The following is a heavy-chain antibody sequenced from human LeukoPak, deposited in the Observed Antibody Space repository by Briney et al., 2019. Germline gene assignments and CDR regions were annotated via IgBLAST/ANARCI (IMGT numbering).Heavy chain of an antibody. CDR2: IYPGDSDT. V-gene: IGHV5-51*01. CDR1: DYTFNTYW. Sequence: PGESMKISCKTSDYTFNTYWIGWVRQMPGEGLEWMGIIYPGDSDTRYSPSFQGQVTISVDRSISTAYLQWSSLKASDTAMYYCARTEPVGSSLGWFHPWGQGTLVTVSS. D-gene: IGHD6-6*01. J-gene: IGHJ5*02. CDR3: ARTEPVGSSLGWFHP.